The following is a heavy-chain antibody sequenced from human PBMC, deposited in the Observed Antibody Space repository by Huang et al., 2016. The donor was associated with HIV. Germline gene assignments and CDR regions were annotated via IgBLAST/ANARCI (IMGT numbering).Heavy chain of an antibody. CDR2: ISNDGSNK. CDR1: GFSFSTYG. D-gene: IGHD1-26*01. J-gene: IGHJ4*02. V-gene: IGHV3-30*18. Sequence: VQLVESGGGVVQPGRSLRLACAASGFSFSTYGVHWVRQAPGKGLEWVAVISNDGSNKYDAHSVKGRFTISRDTSENKVYLQMNSLRHEDTAVYYCAKDGADEEWDIDYWGQGTLVTVSS. CDR3: AKDGADEEWDIDY.